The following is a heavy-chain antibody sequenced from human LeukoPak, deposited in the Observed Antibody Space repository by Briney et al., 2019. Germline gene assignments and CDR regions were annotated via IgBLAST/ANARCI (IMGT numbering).Heavy chain of an antibody. CDR1: GVTFNSYS. D-gene: IGHD1-7*01. Sequence: PGGSLRLSCAASGVTFNSYSMNWVRQAPGKGLEWVSSISSSSSYIYYADSVKGRFTISRDNAKNSLYLQMNSLRAEDMAVYYCARQTGTFYYFDYWGQGTLVTVSS. J-gene: IGHJ4*02. V-gene: IGHV3-21*01. CDR3: ARQTGTFYYFDY. CDR2: ISSSSSYI.